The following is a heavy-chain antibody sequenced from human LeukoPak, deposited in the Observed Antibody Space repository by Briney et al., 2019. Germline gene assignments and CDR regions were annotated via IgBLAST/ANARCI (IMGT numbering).Heavy chain of an antibody. J-gene: IGHJ5*02. CDR1: GFTFSSYS. CDR3: ARGVSRKADDFWSGYFHWFDP. V-gene: IGHV3-21*01. D-gene: IGHD3-3*01. Sequence: GGSLRLSCAASGFTFSSYSMNWVRQAPGKGLEWVSSISSSSSYIYYADSVKGRFTISRDNAKNSLYLQMNSLRAEDTAVYYCARGVSRKADDFWSGYFHWFDPWGQEPWSPSPQ. CDR2: ISSSSSYI.